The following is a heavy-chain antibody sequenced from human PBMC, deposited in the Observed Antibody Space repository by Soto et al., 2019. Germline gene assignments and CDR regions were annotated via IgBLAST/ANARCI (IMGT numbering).Heavy chain of an antibody. CDR2: ISTYNVNT. CDR1: GYRFTTYG. V-gene: IGHV1-18*04. D-gene: IGHD7-27*01. J-gene: IGHJ6*02. CDR3: ARGLGTNGLDV. Sequence: QVQLLQSGAEVKKPGASVKVSCKASGYRFTTYGITWVRLAPGQGLEWLGGISTYNVNTDYAQNLQDRVTMTTEKCTSTAYMEVTSLTSDDTAVYYCARGLGTNGLDVWGQGTTVTVSS.